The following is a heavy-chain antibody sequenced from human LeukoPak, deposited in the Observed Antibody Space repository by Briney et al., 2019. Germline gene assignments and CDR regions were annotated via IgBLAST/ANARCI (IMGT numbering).Heavy chain of an antibody. J-gene: IGHJ4*02. CDR3: ARALHPYYYDSSGYYYMFGY. D-gene: IGHD3-22*01. CDR2: IIPIFGTA. CDR1: GGTFSSYA. Sequence: GASVKVSCKASGGTFSSYAISWVRQAPGQGLEWMGGIIPIFGTANYAQKFQGRVTITADESTSTAYMELSSLRSEDTAVYYCARALHPYYYDSSGYYYMFGYWGQGTLVTVSS. V-gene: IGHV1-69*13.